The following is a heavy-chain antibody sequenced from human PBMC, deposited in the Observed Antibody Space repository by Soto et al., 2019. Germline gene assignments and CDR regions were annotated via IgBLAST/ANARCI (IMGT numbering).Heavy chain of an antibody. CDR1: GASISSSSYY. CDR3: ARRRLEYSSSSHYYYYGMDV. D-gene: IGHD6-6*01. Sequence: SEALSLTCTVSGASISSSSYYWGWIREPPGKGLEWIGSIYYSGSTYYNPSLKSRVTISVDTSKNQFSLKLSSVTAADTAVYYCARRRLEYSSSSHYYYYGMDVWGQGTTVT. J-gene: IGHJ6*02. CDR2: IYYSGST. V-gene: IGHV4-39*01.